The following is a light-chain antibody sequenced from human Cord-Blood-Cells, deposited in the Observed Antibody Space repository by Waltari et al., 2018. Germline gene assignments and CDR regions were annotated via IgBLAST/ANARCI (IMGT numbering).Light chain of an antibody. CDR2: DVS. J-gene: IGLJ2*01. CDR3: TSYTSSSTV. V-gene: IGLV2-14*01. CDR1: SSDVGGYNS. Sequence: QSALTQPATVSGSPGQSITISCTGTSSDVGGYNSVSWHQQHPGKAPNIIIYDVSSRSSVVSNRSSGSNSGNTASPTTSVLEAEDDADYCCTSYTSSSTVFGGGTKLTVL.